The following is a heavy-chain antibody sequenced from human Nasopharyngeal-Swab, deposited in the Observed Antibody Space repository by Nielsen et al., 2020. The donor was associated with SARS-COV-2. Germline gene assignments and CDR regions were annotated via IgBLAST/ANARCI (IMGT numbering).Heavy chain of an antibody. CDR2: INHSGST. J-gene: IGHJ6*02. CDR1: GGSFSGYY. Sequence: SETLSLTCAVYGGSFSGYYWSWIRQPPGKGLEWIGEINHSGSTNYNPSLKSRVTISVDTSKNQFSLKPSSVTAADTAVYYCARGSPRSGMDVWGQGTTVTVSS. CDR3: ARGSPRSGMDV. V-gene: IGHV4-34*01.